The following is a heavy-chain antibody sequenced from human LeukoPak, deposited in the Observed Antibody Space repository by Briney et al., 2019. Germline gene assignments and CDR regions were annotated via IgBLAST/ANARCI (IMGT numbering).Heavy chain of an antibody. CDR3: GSLAAAYYYYMDV. J-gene: IGHJ6*03. D-gene: IGHD6-13*01. V-gene: IGHV3-15*01. CDR2: IKSKTDGGTT. Sequence: GGSLRLSCAASGFTFSNAWMSWVRQAPGKGLEWDGRIKSKTDGGTTDYAAPVKGRFTISRDDSKNTLYLQMNSLKTEDTAVYYCGSLAAAYYYYMDVWGKGTTVTVSS. CDR1: GFTFSNAW.